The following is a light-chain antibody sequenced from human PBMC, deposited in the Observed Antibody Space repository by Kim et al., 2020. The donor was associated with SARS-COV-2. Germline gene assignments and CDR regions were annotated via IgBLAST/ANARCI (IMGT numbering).Light chain of an antibody. Sequence: SPGERATLSGRASQSVSSNYLAWYQQKPGQAPRLLIYGASSRATDIPDRFSGSGSGTDFTLTISRLEPEDFAVYYCQQYGGSPDYTFGQGTKLEI. J-gene: IGKJ2*01. V-gene: IGKV3-20*01. CDR3: QQYGGSPDYT. CDR2: GAS. CDR1: QSVSSNY.